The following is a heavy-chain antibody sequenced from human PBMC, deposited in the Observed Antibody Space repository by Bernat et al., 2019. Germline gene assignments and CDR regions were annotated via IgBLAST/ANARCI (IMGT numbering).Heavy chain of an antibody. CDR2: ISDSGYTT. CDR1: GFTFSNYA. V-gene: IGHV3-23*01. D-gene: IGHD3-10*01. Sequence: EVQVLESGGGLVQPGGSLRHSCTASGFTFSNYAMSWVRQAPGKGLECVSIISDSGYTTYYADSVKGRFTLSRDNSKNTLYLQMNSLRAEDTAVYYCAKAFYGLGGYFDYWGQGTLVTVS. CDR3: AKAFYGLGGYFDY. J-gene: IGHJ4*02.